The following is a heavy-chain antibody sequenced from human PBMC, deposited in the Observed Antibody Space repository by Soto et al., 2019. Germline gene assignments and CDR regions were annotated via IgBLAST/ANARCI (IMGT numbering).Heavy chain of an antibody. CDR3: ARVLSVTLFDF. V-gene: IGHV4-31*03. CDR1: GDSISSGGYY. J-gene: IGHJ4*02. Sequence: QVQLQESGPGLVQPSQTLSLACTVSGDSISSGGYYWSWIRQHPGKGLEWIGYIYYSGSTFYNPSLTSRVTISVDTSKNQFSLKLSSVTASDTAVYYCARVLSVTLFDFWGQGTLVTVSS. CDR2: IYYSGST. D-gene: IGHD4-17*01.